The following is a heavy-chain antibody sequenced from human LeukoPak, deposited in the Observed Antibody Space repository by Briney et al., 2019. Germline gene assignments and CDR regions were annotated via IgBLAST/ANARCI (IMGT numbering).Heavy chain of an antibody. D-gene: IGHD3-9*01. CDR3: ARARDFDWLLSNWFDP. J-gene: IGHJ5*02. CDR2: INPNSGGT. Sequence: GASVKVSCKASGYTFTSYYMHWVRQAPGQGLEWMGWINPNSGGTNYAQKFQGRVTMTRDTSISTAYMELSRLRSDDTAVYYCARARDFDWLLSNWFDPWGQGTLVTVSS. CDR1: GYTFTSYY. V-gene: IGHV1-2*02.